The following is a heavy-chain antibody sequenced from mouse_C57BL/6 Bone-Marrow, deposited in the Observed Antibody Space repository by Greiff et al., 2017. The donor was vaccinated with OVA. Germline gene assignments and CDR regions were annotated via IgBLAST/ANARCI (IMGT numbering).Heavy chain of an antibody. CDR3: ASRGERGAMDY. J-gene: IGHJ4*01. Sequence: VKVEESGPGLVAPSQSLSITCTVSGFSLTSYGVDWVRQSPGKGLEWLGVIWGVGSTNYNSALKSRLSISKDNSKSQVFLKMNSLQTDDTAMYYCASRGERGAMDYWGQGTSVTVSS. CDR2: IWGVGST. CDR1: GFSLTSYG. V-gene: IGHV2-6*01.